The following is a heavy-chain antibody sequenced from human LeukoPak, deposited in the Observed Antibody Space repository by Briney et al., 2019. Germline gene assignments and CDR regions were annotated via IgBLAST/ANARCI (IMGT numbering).Heavy chain of an antibody. D-gene: IGHD2-15*01. J-gene: IGHJ4*02. Sequence: GRSLRLSCAASGFTFSSYGMHWVRQAPGKGLQWVALISHDGSNKYYADSVRGRFTISRDNSKNTLYLQMNSLRAEDTAVYYCAKGGLVVVAATIGELDYWGQGTLVTVSS. V-gene: IGHV3-30*18. CDR2: ISHDGSNK. CDR1: GFTFSSYG. CDR3: AKGGLVVVAATIGELDY.